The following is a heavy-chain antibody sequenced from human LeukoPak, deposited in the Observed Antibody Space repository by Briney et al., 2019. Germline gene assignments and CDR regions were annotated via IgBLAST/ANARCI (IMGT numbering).Heavy chain of an antibody. Sequence: SETLSLTCTVSGESISGFYWTWIRQPPGKGLEWIGYIYYSGSTNYNPSLKSRVTISVDTSKNQFSLKLSSVTAADTAVYYCARVGWGSGVTDYWGQGTLVTVSS. CDR1: GESISGFY. V-gene: IGHV4-59*08. CDR2: IYYSGST. D-gene: IGHD3-10*01. J-gene: IGHJ4*02. CDR3: ARVGWGSGVTDY.